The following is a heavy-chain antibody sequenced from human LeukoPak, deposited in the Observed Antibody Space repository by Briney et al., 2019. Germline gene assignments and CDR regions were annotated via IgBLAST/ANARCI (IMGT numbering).Heavy chain of an antibody. Sequence: ASVKVSCKASGYTFTGYYMHWVRQAPGQGLEWMGWIYPKSGGTNSAQKFQGRVTMTRDTSISTAYMELSRLKFDDTAVYYCARVSTSGYRDWLDPWGQGTLVTVSS. CDR2: IYPKSGGT. CDR1: GYTFTGYY. V-gene: IGHV1-2*02. J-gene: IGHJ5*02. D-gene: IGHD3-9*01. CDR3: ARVSTSGYRDWLDP.